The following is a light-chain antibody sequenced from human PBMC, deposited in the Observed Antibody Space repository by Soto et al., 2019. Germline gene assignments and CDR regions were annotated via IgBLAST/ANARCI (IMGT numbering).Light chain of an antibody. CDR1: QTISSH. CDR3: QQSYTTPIT. J-gene: IGKJ5*01. V-gene: IGKV1-39*01. Sequence: DIQMTQSPSSLSASVGDRVIITCRASQTISSHLNWYKQKPGKAPNLLGYAASSLQSGVPSRFTGSGSGTDFTLTISSLKPEDFETYFCQQSYTTPITFGQGTRLEIK. CDR2: AAS.